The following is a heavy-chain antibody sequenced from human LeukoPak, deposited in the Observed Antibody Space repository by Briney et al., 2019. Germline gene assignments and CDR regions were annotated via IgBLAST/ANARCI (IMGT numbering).Heavy chain of an antibody. CDR2: IYTSGST. Sequence: NTSETLSLTCTVSGGSISSYYWSWIRQPAGKGLEWIGRIYTSGSTNYNPSLKSRVTMSVDTSKNQFSLKLSSVTAADTAVYYCARLRDYYDSSGYYPHQIFDYWGQGTLVTVSS. V-gene: IGHV4-4*07. CDR3: ARLRDYYDSSGYYPHQIFDY. D-gene: IGHD3-22*01. CDR1: GGSISSYY. J-gene: IGHJ4*02.